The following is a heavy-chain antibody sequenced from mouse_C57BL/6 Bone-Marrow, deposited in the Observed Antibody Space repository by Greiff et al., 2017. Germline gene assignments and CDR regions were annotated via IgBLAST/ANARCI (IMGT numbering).Heavy chain of an antibody. V-gene: IGHV1-54*01. CDR2: INPGSGGT. Sequence: VQLQESGAELVRPGTSVKVSCKASGYAFTNYLIEWVKQRPGQGLEWIGVINPGSGGTNYNEKFKGKATLTADKSSSTAYMQLSSLTSEDSAVXFCARGVYYYGMDYWGQGTSVTVSS. CDR3: ARGVYYYGMDY. J-gene: IGHJ4*01. CDR1: GYAFTNYL.